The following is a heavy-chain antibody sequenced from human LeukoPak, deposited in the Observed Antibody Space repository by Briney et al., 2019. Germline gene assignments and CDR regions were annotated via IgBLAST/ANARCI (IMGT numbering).Heavy chain of an antibody. D-gene: IGHD3-10*01. CDR3: ARDGDAMDV. CDR1: GFTLRNYW. J-gene: IGHJ6*02. CDR2: EKEDESEK. Sequence: GGSLRLSCAASGFTLRNYWMSWVRQAPGKGLGWVASEKEDESEKYYVDSVKGRFTISRDNAKRLLYLQMNSLRAEDTAVYYCARDGDAMDVWGQGTTVTVSS. V-gene: IGHV3-7*01.